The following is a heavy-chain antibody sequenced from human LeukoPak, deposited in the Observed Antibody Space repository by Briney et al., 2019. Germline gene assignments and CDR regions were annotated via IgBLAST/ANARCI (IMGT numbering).Heavy chain of an antibody. V-gene: IGHV3-49*04. CDR1: GFTVSDYA. J-gene: IGHJ4*02. Sequence: GGSLRLSCTTSGFTVSDYAVTWVRQAPGKGREWVGFIRNKAKGGTADYAASVKGRFTISRADSKPTAYLLMNSLKTEGTAVHYCTRAYSTGWLAITDYWGQGALVTVSS. D-gene: IGHD2-21*01. CDR3: TRAYSTGWLAITDY. CDR2: IRNKAKGGTA.